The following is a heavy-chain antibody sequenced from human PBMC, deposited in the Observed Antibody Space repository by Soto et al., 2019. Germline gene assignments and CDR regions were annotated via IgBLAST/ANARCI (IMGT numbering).Heavy chain of an antibody. Sequence: SETLSLTCAVYGGSFSGYYWSWIRQPPGKGLEWIGEINHSGSTNYNPSLKSLVTISVDTSKNQFSLKLSSVTAADTAVYYCARGPFRAIAAAGTQRRGHWFDPWGQGTLVTVSS. J-gene: IGHJ5*02. CDR1: GGSFSGYY. CDR3: ARGPFRAIAAAGTQRRGHWFDP. D-gene: IGHD6-13*01. CDR2: INHSGST. V-gene: IGHV4-34*01.